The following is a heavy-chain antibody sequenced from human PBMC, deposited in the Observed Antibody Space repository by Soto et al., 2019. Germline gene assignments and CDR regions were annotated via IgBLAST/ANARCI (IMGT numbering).Heavy chain of an antibody. J-gene: IGHJ5*02. CDR2: IDHRGST. CDR1: DESFSYYY. D-gene: IGHD2-15*01. Sequence: SETLSLTCGVYDESFSYYYWSWIRQPPGKGLEWIGEIDHRGSTNYNPSLKSRVTMSVDTSKNQFSLNLRSVTAADTAVYYCARGSSCSGGTCYPWGQGTLVTVSS. V-gene: IGHV4-34*01. CDR3: ARGSSCSGGTCYP.